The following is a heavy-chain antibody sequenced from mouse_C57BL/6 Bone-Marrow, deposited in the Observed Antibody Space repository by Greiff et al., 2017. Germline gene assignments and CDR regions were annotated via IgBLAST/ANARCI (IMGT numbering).Heavy chain of an antibody. CDR1: GYTFTSYW. CDR3: ARGVPFDY. CDR2: IDPSDSYT. J-gene: IGHJ2*01. V-gene: IGHV1-59*01. Sequence: VQLQQPGAELVRPGTSVTLSCKASGYTFTSYWMHWVQQRPGQGLEWIGVIDPSDSYTNYNQKFKGKATLTVDTSSSTAYMRLSSLTSEDSAVYCCARGVPFDYWGQGTTLTVSS.